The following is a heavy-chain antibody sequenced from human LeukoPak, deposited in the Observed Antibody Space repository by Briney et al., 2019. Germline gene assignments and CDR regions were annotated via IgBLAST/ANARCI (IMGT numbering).Heavy chain of an antibody. CDR2: IKEDGSVK. V-gene: IGHV3-7*01. D-gene: IGHD2-2*01. J-gene: IGHJ4*02. CDR1: GFTFSDSW. Sequence: PGGSLRLSCTGSGFTFSDSWMTWVRQAPGKGLEWVADIKEDGSVKNYVEYVKGRFTISRDNAKNSLHLQMSSLRVEDTAVYYCARDRAYSTYDYWGQGTPVRVSS. CDR3: ARDRAYSTYDY.